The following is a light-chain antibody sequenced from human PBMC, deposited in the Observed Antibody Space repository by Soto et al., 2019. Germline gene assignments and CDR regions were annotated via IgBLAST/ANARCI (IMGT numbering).Light chain of an antibody. Sequence: DVVMTQSPLSLPVTLGQPASISCRPSQSLVYSDGNTYLNWFQQRPGQSPGRLIYKVSNRDSGVQDRFSDTGSGPDFTLKISRVEAADVGGYACMRATPWPCTFGQGPKLAIK. CDR2: KVS. CDR1: QSLVYSDGNTY. V-gene: IGKV2-30*01. J-gene: IGKJ2*02. CDR3: MRATPWPCT.